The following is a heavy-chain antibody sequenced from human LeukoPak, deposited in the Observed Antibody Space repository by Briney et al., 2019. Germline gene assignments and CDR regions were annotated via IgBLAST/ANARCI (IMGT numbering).Heavy chain of an antibody. D-gene: IGHD3-3*01. V-gene: IGHV3-21*01. CDR1: GFTFSSYS. J-gene: IGHJ6*02. Sequence: TGGSLRLSCAASGFTFSSYSMNWVRQAPGKGLEWVPSISSSSSYIYYADSVKGRFTISRDNAKNSLYLQMNSLRAEDTAVYYCARAYYDFWSGYYDYYYYGMDVWGQGTTVTVSS. CDR3: ARAYYDFWSGYYDYYYYGMDV. CDR2: ISSSSSYI.